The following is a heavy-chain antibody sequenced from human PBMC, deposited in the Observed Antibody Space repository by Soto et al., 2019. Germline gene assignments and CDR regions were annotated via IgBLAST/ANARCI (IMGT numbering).Heavy chain of an antibody. Sequence: QVQLVESGGGVVQPGRSLRLSCAASGFTFSSYAMHWVRQAPGTGLEWVAVISYDGSNKYYADSVKGRFTISRDNSKNTLYLQMNSLRAEDTAVYYWAGEVTGYSSGGLNDWGQGTLVTVSS. CDR2: ISYDGSNK. J-gene: IGHJ4*02. V-gene: IGHV3-30-3*01. CDR1: GFTFSSYA. CDR3: AGEVTGYSSGGLND. D-gene: IGHD6-19*01.